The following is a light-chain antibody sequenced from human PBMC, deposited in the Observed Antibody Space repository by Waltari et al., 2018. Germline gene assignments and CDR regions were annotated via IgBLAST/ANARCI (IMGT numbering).Light chain of an antibody. CDR1: QNVYTN. J-gene: IGKJ4*01. CDR3: QQYNTWPPLP. V-gene: IGKV3-15*01. CDR2: VAS. Sequence: EIVMTQSPATLSLSPGESATLPCKASQNVYTNLAWYQQKPGQAPRLLISVASVRATGVPSRFSGSASGTAFTLTISSLQSDDFAVYYCQQYNTWPPLPFGGGTRVDIK.